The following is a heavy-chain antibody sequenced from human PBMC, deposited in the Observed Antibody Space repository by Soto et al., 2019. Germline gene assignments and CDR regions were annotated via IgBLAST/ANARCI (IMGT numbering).Heavy chain of an antibody. CDR3: SRQASDFWSGKPQYYMDV. CDR1: GFTFSGSA. D-gene: IGHD3-3*01. Sequence: EVQLVESGGGLVQPGGSLKLSCAASGFTFSGSAMHWVRQASGKGLEWVGRIRSKANNYATAYGESVKGRFTITRDDSKSTAYLQMNSLKTEDTAVYYCSRQASDFWSGKPQYYMDVWGKGTTVTVSS. J-gene: IGHJ6*03. CDR2: IRSKANNYAT. V-gene: IGHV3-73*01.